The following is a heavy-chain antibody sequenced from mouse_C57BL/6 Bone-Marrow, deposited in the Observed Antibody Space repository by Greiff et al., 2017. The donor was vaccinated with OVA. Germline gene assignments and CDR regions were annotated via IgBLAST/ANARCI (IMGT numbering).Heavy chain of an antibody. V-gene: IGHV1-69*01. D-gene: IGHD2-4*01. Sequence: QVQLQQPGAELVMPGASVKLSCKASGYTFTSYWMHWVKQRPGQGLGWIGEIDPSDSYPNYNQKFKGKSTLTVDKSSSTAYMQLSSLTSEDSAVYYCARFDSYYAMDYWGQGTSVTVSS. CDR3: ARFDSYYAMDY. CDR2: IDPSDSYP. J-gene: IGHJ4*01. CDR1: GYTFTSYW.